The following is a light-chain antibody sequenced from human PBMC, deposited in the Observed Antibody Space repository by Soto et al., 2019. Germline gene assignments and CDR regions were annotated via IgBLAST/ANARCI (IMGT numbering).Light chain of an antibody. V-gene: IGKV1-5*03. CDR2: KTS. CDR3: QQYYLHEP. J-gene: IGKJ1*01. Sequence: DIQMTQSPSTVSASVGDTVTISCRASQNITPWLAWHQQKPGKTPKVLIYKTSDLENGVPERFSGSGSGTDFTLTIRNLQPDDFAIYYCQQYYLHEPFGPGTKVEVK. CDR1: QNITPW.